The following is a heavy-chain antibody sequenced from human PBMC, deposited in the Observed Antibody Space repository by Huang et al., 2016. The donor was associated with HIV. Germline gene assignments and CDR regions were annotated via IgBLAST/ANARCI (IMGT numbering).Heavy chain of an antibody. CDR3: ARYDVLTGANYYMDV. Sequence: QVQLQESGPGLVKPSGTLSLTCCVSGDSISSQYWGWIRQPPGKGLGWVGTIYYSGTPRYNPSLKSRVTMSVDTSKNQFSLKLNSVTAADTAVYYCARYDVLTGANYYMDVWGIGSTVIVSS. V-gene: IGHV4-59*11. CDR1: GDSISSQY. D-gene: IGHD3-9*01. CDR2: IYYSGTP. J-gene: IGHJ6*03.